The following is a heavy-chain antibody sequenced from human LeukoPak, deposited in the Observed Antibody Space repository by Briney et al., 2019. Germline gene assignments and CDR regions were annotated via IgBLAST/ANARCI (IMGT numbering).Heavy chain of an antibody. J-gene: IGHJ3*02. Sequence: GGSLRLSCAASGFTFSGSGMHWVRQAPGKGPEWVAFIRYDESVKSYANSVKGRFTGCRDNSKNTLFLQMNNLRAEDTAVYYCARDLPGGAKAFNIWGLGTMVIVSS. D-gene: IGHD3-16*01. CDR1: GFTFSGSG. V-gene: IGHV3-30*02. CDR2: IRYDESVK. CDR3: ARDLPGGAKAFNI.